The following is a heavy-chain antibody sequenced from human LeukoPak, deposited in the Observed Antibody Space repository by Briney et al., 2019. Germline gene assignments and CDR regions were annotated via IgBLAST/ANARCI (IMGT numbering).Heavy chain of an antibody. D-gene: IGHD3-22*01. CDR3: TRALWVETYYYDSSGYYTIGYGMDV. V-gene: IGHV3-48*03. Sequence: GGSLRLSCAASGFTFSSYEMNWVRQAPGKGLEWVSYISSSGSTMYYADSVKGRFTISRDNAKNSLYLQMNSLKTEDTAVYYCTRALWVETYYYDSSGYYTIGYGMDVWGQGTTVTVSS. CDR1: GFTFSSYE. J-gene: IGHJ6*02. CDR2: ISSSGSTM.